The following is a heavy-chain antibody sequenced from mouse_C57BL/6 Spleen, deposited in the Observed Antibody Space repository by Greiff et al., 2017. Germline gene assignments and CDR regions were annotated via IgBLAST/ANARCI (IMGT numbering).Heavy chain of an antibody. CDR1: GFTFSSYA. V-gene: IGHV5-4*01. Sequence: EVQLVESGGGLVKPGGSLKLSCAASGFTFSSYAMSWVRQTPEKRLEWVATISDGGSYTYYPDNVKGRFTISRDNAKNNLYLQMSHLKSEDTAMYYCARDRGRPFDYWGQGTTLTVSS. D-gene: IGHD3-1*01. CDR3: ARDRGRPFDY. J-gene: IGHJ2*01. CDR2: ISDGGSYT.